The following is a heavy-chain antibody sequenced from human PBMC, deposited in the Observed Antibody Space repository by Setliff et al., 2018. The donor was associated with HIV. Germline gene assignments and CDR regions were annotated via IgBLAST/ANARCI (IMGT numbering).Heavy chain of an antibody. CDR2: ISISGDT. CDR1: GGSVTSYY. CDR3: ARDPTTGVDY. V-gene: IGHV4-4*07. D-gene: IGHD4-4*01. J-gene: IGHJ4*02. Sequence: SETLSLTCTVSGGSVTSYYWSWIRQPAGKRLEWIGRISISGDTNYNPSLKSRATMSLDTSKNQFSLKLNSVTVADTAMYYCARDPTTGVDYWGQGTQVTVS.